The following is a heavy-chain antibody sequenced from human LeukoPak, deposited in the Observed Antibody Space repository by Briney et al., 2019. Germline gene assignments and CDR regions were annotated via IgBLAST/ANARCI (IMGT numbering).Heavy chain of an antibody. V-gene: IGHV4-34*01. D-gene: IGHD6-19*01. CDR1: VGSFSGYY. J-gene: IGHJ4*02. CDR3: ARSLVGSVAGPFDY. CDR2: INDSGSS. Sequence: SETLSLTCAGYVGSFSGYYWSWIRQPPGKGLEWIGEINDSGSSNYNPALKSRLTMSVDTSKNQFSLKLSSVTAADTAVYYCARSLVGSVAGPFDYWGQGNLVTVSS.